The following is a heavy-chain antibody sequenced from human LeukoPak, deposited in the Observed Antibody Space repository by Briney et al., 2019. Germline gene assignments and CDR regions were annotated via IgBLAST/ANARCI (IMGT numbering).Heavy chain of an antibody. Sequence: GGSLRLSCAVSGIPFKKYGMHWVRQAPGKGLEWVATIWHDGSPTMYADSAKGRFTISRDNSKNTLYLQMNSLRAEDTAVYYCARDTVDYYDSSGYIDYWGQGTLVTVSS. CDR3: ARDTVDYYDSSGYIDY. CDR1: GIPFKKYG. V-gene: IGHV3-30*02. D-gene: IGHD3-22*01. CDR2: IWHDGSPT. J-gene: IGHJ4*02.